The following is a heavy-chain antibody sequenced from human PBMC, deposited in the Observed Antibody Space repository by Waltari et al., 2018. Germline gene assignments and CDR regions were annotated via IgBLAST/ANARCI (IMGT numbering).Heavy chain of an antibody. CDR1: GYSISSGYY. CDR3: ARVRRSAYYFDY. CDR2: IYFSGST. Sequence: QVQLQESGPGLVKPSETLSLTCAVSGYSISSGYYWGWIRQPPGKGLEWIGNIYFSGSTYYNPSLKSRITISVDTSKNQFSLKLSSVTAADTAVYYCARVRRSAYYFDYWGQGTLVTVSS. V-gene: IGHV4-38-2*01. J-gene: IGHJ4*02.